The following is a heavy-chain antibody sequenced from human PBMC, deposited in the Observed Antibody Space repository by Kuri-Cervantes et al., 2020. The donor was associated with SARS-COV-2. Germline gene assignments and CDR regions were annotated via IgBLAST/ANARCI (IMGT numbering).Heavy chain of an antibody. Sequence: ASVKVSCKASGNTFTGYYMHWVRQAPGQGLEWMGWINPNSGGTNYAQKFQGRVTMTRDTSISTAYMELSRLRSDDTAVYYCATRGSGEQLDGGYYYMDVWGKGTTVTVSS. CDR2: INPNSGGT. D-gene: IGHD6-13*01. CDR1: GNTFTGYY. CDR3: ATRGSGEQLDGGYYYMDV. J-gene: IGHJ6*03. V-gene: IGHV1-2*02.